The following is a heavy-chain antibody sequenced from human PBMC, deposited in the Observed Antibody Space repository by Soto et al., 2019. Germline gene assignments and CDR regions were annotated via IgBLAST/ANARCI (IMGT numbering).Heavy chain of an antibody. J-gene: IGHJ4*02. V-gene: IGHV3-23*01. CDR3: AKDRDSSSSSFDY. CDR2: ISGSGGST. CDR1: GFTFSSYA. D-gene: IGHD6-6*01. Sequence: GGSLRPSCAASGFTFSSYAMSWVRQAPGKGLEWVSAISGSGGSTYYADSVKGRFTISRDNSKNTLYLQMNSLRAEDTAVYYCAKDRDSSSSSFDYWGQGTLVTVSS.